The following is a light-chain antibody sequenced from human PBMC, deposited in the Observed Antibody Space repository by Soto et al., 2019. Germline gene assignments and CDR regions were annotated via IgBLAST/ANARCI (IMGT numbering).Light chain of an antibody. CDR3: QQYKNWPHT. CDR1: QSVSDN. J-gene: IGKJ1*01. CDR2: GAS. Sequence: EIVLTQSPGTLSLSPGERATLSCRASQSVSDNLAWYQQRPGQGPRLLIYGASTRATGIPARFSGSGSGTEFTLTISSLQSEDFAVYYCQQYKNWPHTFGQGTKVDIK. V-gene: IGKV3-15*01.